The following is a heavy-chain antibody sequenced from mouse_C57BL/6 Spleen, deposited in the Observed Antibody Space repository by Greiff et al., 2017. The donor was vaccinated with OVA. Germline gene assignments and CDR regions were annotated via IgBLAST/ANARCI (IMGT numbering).Heavy chain of an antibody. CDR1: GYTFTSYW. Sequence: QVQLQQPGAELVRPGSSVKLSCKASGYTFTSYWMYWVKQRPGQGLEWIGNIYPSDSETHYNQKFKDKATLTVDKSSSTAYMQLSSLTSEDSAVYYCARGGYDAGYYFDYWGQGTTLTVSS. CDR2: IYPSDSET. J-gene: IGHJ2*01. V-gene: IGHV1-61*01. D-gene: IGHD2-2*01. CDR3: ARGGYDAGYYFDY.